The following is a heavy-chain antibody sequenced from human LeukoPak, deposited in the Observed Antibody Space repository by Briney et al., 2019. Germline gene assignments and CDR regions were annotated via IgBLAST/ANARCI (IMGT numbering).Heavy chain of an antibody. J-gene: IGHJ3*02. CDR1: GVSLSSFY. V-gene: IGHV4-4*07. CDR3: ARDCSGSTCNPESGFDI. CDR2: MYTSGNT. Sequence: PSETLSLTCTVSGVSLSSFYWSWIRQPAGKGLEWIGRMYTSGNTNYNPSLKSRVTMSVDTSKNQFSLNLSSVTAADTAIYYCARDCSGSTCNPESGFDIWGQGTMVTVSS. D-gene: IGHD2-15*01.